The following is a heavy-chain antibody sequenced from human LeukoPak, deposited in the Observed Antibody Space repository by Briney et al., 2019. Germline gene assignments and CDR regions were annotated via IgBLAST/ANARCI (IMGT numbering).Heavy chain of an antibody. D-gene: IGHD6-6*01. Sequence: ASVKVSCKASGYTFTSYAMNWARQAPGQGLEWMGWINTNTGNPTYAQGFTGRFVFSLDTSVSTAYLQISSLKAEDTAVYYCVRDAPPPFEYSSSSGWFDPWGQGTLVTVSS. CDR2: INTNTGNP. V-gene: IGHV7-4-1*02. CDR1: GYTFTSYA. J-gene: IGHJ5*02. CDR3: VRDAPPPFEYSSSSGWFDP.